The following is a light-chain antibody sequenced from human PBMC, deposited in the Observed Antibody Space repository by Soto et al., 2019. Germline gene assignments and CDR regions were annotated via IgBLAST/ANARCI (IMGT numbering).Light chain of an antibody. V-gene: IGKV1-6*01. J-gene: IGKJ1*01. Sequence: AIQVTQSPSSLSASVGDRVTITCRTSQGIRSALGWYQQKPGKVPKLLIYAASTLQSGVPSRFSGSGTGRDFTLTLSNLEPEDFATYYCLLDYAYFWAFGQGTKVEIK. CDR1: QGIRSA. CDR3: LLDYAYFWA. CDR2: AAS.